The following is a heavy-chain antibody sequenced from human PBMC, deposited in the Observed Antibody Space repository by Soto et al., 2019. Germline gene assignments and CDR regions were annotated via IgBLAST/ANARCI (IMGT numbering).Heavy chain of an antibody. Sequence: GGSLRLSCAGSGFTFIKAWMNWVRQAPGKGLEWVGRIKSKTDDGTTDYAAPVKGRFTISRDDSKNTLYLQMNSLKTEDTAVYYCARHPSDFWFDPWGQGTLVTVSS. CDR3: ARHPSDFWFDP. D-gene: IGHD2-21*02. CDR2: IKSKTDDGTT. CDR1: GFTFIKAW. V-gene: IGHV3-15*07. J-gene: IGHJ5*02.